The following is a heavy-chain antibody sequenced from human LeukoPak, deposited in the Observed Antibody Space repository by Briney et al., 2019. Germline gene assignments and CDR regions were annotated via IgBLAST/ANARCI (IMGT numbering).Heavy chain of an antibody. CDR2: INTDGRNT. CDR1: GFTFSRYW. D-gene: IGHD3-10*01. Sequence: GGSLRRSCAVSGFTFSRYWMHRVRQAPGKGLMWVSRINTDGRNTNYADSVKGRFTISRDNAKNTLYLQMNSLRAEDTAVYYCTRDHSSGSDYWGQGTLVTVSS. J-gene: IGHJ4*02. V-gene: IGHV3-74*01. CDR3: TRDHSSGSDY.